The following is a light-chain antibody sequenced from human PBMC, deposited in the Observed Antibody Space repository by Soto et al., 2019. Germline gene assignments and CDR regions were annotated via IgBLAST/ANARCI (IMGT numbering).Light chain of an antibody. Sequence: EIVLTQSPGTLSLSPGDRATLSCRASQSVSSSYLAWYQQKPGQAPRLLIHDASSRATGIPDRFSGSGSGTDFTLTIGRLEPEDFAVYYCQQYSSSPSTFGQGTKLEIK. CDR2: DAS. V-gene: IGKV3-20*01. CDR3: QQYSSSPST. CDR1: QSVSSSY. J-gene: IGKJ2*02.